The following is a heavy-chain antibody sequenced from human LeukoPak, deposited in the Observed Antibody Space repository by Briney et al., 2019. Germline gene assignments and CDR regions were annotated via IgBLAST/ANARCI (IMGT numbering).Heavy chain of an antibody. J-gene: IGHJ5*01. V-gene: IGHV3-7*01. CDR1: GFTFSQYW. Sequence: GGSLRLSCAASGFTFSQYWMSWVRQAPGKGLEWVANIKHDGSETQDGSEKNYVDSVKGRFTISRDNAKNSLYLQMNSLRAEDTAVYYCARSGRGVDS. CDR3: ARSGRGVDS. D-gene: IGHD3-10*01. CDR2: IKHDGSETQDGSEK.